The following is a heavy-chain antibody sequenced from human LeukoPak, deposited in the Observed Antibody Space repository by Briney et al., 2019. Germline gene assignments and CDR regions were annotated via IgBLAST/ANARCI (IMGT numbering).Heavy chain of an antibody. CDR1: GFTFNVFA. D-gene: IGHD2-8*01. CDR2: IGGGET. V-gene: IGHV3-23*01. CDR3: AKDSWSHNGIYDPFDI. Sequence: GGSLRLSCAASGFTFNVFAMSWVRQAPGKGPEWVSVIGGGETFYTDSVRGRFIISRDNSKNTVSLQMNSLRPEGTAVYYCAKDSWSHNGIYDPFDIWGQGTVVTVSS. J-gene: IGHJ3*02.